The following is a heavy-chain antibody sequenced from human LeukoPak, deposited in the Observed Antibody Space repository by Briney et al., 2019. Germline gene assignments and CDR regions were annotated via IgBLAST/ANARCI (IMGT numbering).Heavy chain of an antibody. CDR1: GDTFTTYA. CDR2: VNPNSGDT. D-gene: IGHD4-17*01. Sequence: ASVKVSCKASGDTFTTYAMHWVRQAPGQGLEWMGWVNPNSGDTNYAQKFQGRVTMTRDTSINTAYMELSRLRSDDTAVYYCARGLDDYGNRYYYMDVWGKGTTVTISS. J-gene: IGHJ6*03. V-gene: IGHV1-2*02. CDR3: ARGLDDYGNRYYYMDV.